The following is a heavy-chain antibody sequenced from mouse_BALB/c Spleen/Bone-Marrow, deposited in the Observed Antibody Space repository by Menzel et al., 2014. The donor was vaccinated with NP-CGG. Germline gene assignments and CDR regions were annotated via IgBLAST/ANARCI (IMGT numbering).Heavy chain of an antibody. V-gene: IGHV1-37*01. CDR2: INPYNGES. J-gene: IGHJ1*01. Sequence: VQLQQSGPDLVKPGASVKISCKASGYSFSGYFMNWVKQSHGKSLEWIGRINPYNGESFYNQKFKDKATLTVDKSSTTAHMDLLSLTSEDSAVYYLCRGGTVVTKGATYWYFDLWGAGTTVTVSS. CDR3: CRGGTVVTKGATYWYFDL. D-gene: IGHD1-1*01. CDR1: GYSFSGYF.